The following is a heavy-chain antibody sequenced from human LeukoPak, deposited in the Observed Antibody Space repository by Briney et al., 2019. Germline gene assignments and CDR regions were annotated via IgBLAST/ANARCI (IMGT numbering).Heavy chain of an antibody. Sequence: SETLSLTCAVYGGSFSDYYWSWFRQPPGKGLEWIGEINHSGNTNYNPSLKSRVTISVDTSKNQFSLKLSSVTAADTAVYYCARHEAWFDPWGQGTLVTVSS. CDR3: ARHEAWFDP. J-gene: IGHJ5*02. V-gene: IGHV4-34*01. CDR1: GGSFSDYY. CDR2: INHSGNT.